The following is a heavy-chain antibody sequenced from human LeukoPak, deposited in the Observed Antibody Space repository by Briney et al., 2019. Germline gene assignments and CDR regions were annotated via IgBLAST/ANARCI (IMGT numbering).Heavy chain of an antibody. V-gene: IGHV1-18*01. CDR3: AREGSSGWSWAFDY. Sequence: ASVKVSCKASGYTFTSYGISWVRPAPGQGLAGMGWISAYNGNTNYAQKLQGRVTMTTDTSTSTAYMELRSLRSDDTAVYYCAREGSSGWSWAFDYWGQGTLVTVSS. D-gene: IGHD6-19*01. CDR1: GYTFTSYG. CDR2: ISAYNGNT. J-gene: IGHJ4*02.